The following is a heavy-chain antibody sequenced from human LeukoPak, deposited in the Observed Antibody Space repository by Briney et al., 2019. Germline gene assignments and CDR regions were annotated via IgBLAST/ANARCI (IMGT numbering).Heavy chain of an antibody. Sequence: GGSLRLSCAASGFTFSSYAMSWVRQAPGKGLEWVSAISGSGGNTYYADSVKGRFTISRDNSKNTLYLQMNSLRAEDTAVYYCAKDLRVIVVVITALDYWGQGTLVTVSS. J-gene: IGHJ4*02. CDR1: GFTFSSYA. D-gene: IGHD3-22*01. CDR3: AKDLRVIVVVITALDY. CDR2: ISGSGGNT. V-gene: IGHV3-23*01.